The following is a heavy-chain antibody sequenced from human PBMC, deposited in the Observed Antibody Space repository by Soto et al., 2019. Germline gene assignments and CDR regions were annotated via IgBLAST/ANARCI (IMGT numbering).Heavy chain of an antibody. CDR3: AYSSVWFGESYAFDI. CDR1: GYTLTVYY. CDR2: INPNSGGT. J-gene: IGHJ3*02. Sequence: SVKVSCKAAGYTLTVYYMHCVRQAPGQGLEWMGWINPNSGGTNYAQKFQGWVTMTRDTSISTAYMELSRLRSDDTAVYYCAYSSVWFGESYAFDIWGQGTMVTVSS. D-gene: IGHD3-10*01. V-gene: IGHV1-2*04.